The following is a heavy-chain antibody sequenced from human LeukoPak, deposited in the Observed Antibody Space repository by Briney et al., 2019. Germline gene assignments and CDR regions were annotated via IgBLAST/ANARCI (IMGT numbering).Heavy chain of an antibody. D-gene: IGHD3-10*01. CDR2: ISYDGSNK. V-gene: IGHV3-30*18. CDR3: AKDANTGRGYFDY. CDR1: GFTFSSYG. Sequence: GRSLRLPCAASGFTFSSYGMHWVRQAPGKGLEWVAVISYDGSNKYYADSVKGRFTISRDNSKNTLYLQMNSLRAEDTAVYYCAKDANTGRGYFDYWGQGTLVTVSS. J-gene: IGHJ4*02.